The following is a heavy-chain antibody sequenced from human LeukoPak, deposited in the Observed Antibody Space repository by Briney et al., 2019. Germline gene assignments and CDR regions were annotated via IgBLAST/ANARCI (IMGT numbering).Heavy chain of an antibody. V-gene: IGHV4-59*01. CDR1: GGSISSYY. CDR2: IYYSGST. J-gene: IGHJ4*02. D-gene: IGHD2-15*01. Sequence: SSETLSLTCTVSGGSISSYYWSWIRQPPGRGLEWIGYIYYSGSTNYNPSPKSRVTISVDTSKSQFSLKLSSVTAADTAVYYCAREGLYFDYWGQGTLVTVSS. CDR3: AREGLYFDY.